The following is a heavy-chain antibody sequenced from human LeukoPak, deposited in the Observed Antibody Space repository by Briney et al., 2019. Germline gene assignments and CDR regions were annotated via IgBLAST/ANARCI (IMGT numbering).Heavy chain of an antibody. CDR3: VRESERSGWFDH. J-gene: IGHJ5*02. Sequence: GGSLRLSCAAPGLITDDYAIHWVRQAPGKGLEWVSLISGDGGSTFYADSVGGRFTISRDNSKNSLSLQMSSLRSEDTALYFCVRESERSGWFDHWGQGTLVTVSS. V-gene: IGHV3-43*02. CDR2: ISGDGGST. D-gene: IGHD1-26*01. CDR1: GLITDDYA.